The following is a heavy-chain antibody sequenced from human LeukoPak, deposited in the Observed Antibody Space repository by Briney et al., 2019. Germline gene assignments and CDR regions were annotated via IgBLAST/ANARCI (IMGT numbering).Heavy chain of an antibody. D-gene: IGHD3-22*01. CDR3: ARVGGDDSTGHYSVDY. CDR1: GYSITSTYC. J-gene: IGHJ4*02. Sequence: PSETLSLTFAVSGYSITSTYCWGWIRQTPGRGLEWIGSLHHSGSTSYSPSLKSRVTISVDTSKNQFSLRLSSVTAADTAVYYCARVGGDDSTGHYSVDYWGQGTLVTVSS. CDR2: LHHSGST. V-gene: IGHV4-38-2*01.